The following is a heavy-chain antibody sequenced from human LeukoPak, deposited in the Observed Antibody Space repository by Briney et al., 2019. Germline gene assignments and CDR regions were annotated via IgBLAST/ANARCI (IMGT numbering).Heavy chain of an antibody. CDR3: ATQATSGWHFS. CDR1: GYTFTGSY. Sequence: ASVKVSCKASGYTFTGSYMHWVRQAPGQGPEWMGWINPNSGGTNYAQKFQGRVTMTRDTSLSTVYMELSRLRSDDTAVYYCATQATSGWHFSWGQGTLVTVSS. J-gene: IGHJ5*02. V-gene: IGHV1-2*02. D-gene: IGHD6-19*01. CDR2: INPNSGGT.